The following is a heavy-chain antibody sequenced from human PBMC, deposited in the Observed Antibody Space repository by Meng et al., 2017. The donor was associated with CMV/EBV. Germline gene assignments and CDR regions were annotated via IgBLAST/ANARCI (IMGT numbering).Heavy chain of an antibody. CDR3: ARVWDSGWDY. D-gene: IGHD3-22*01. V-gene: IGHV4-34*01. CDR2: INHSGST. J-gene: IGHJ4*02. Sequence: QLQQGGAGLLKPSGPPSLPCAVYGGSFSGYYWSWIRQPPGKGLEWIGEINHSGSTNYNPSLKSRVTISVDTSKNQFSLKLSSVTAADTAVYYCARVWDSGWDYWGQGTLVTVSS. CDR1: GGSFSGYY.